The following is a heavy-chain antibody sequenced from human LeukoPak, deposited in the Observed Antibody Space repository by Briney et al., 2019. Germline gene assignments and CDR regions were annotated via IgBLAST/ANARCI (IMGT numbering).Heavy chain of an antibody. J-gene: IGHJ4*02. D-gene: IGHD3-22*01. CDR2: IYWDDDK. CDR3: AHTADYDGSGFYSHFDC. CDR1: GGSISSYYW. V-gene: IGHV2-5*08. Sequence: TLSLTCTVSGGSISSYYWSWIRQPPGRALEWLALIYWDDDKRYSPSLKSRLTITKDTSKNQVVLTMTNMDPVDTATYYCAHTADYDGSGFYSHFDCWGQGTLVTVSS.